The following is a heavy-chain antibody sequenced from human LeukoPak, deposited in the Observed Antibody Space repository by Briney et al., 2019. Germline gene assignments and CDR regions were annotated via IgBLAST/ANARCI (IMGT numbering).Heavy chain of an antibody. D-gene: IGHD3-9*01. CDR3: ARGPYFDSKGFYYYYYGMDV. Sequence: GASVKVSCKAFGYTFTSYGISWVRQAPGQGLEWMGWISAYNGNTNYAQKLQGRVTMTTDTSTSTAYMELRSLRSDDTAVYYCARGPYFDSKGFYYYYYGMDVWGQGTTVTISS. V-gene: IGHV1-18*01. J-gene: IGHJ6*02. CDR1: GYTFTSYG. CDR2: ISAYNGNT.